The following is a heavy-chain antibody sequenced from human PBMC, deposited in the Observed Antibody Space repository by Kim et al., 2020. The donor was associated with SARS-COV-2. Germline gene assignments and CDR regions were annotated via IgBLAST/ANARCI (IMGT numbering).Heavy chain of an antibody. CDR2: SDSGART. V-gene: IGHV3-23*01. J-gene: IGHJ4*02. CDR3: EASDY. Sequence: SDSGARTHYADSGRGRFTISRDNSKSTLFLQMNSLRAEDTAVYYCEASDYWGQGSLVTVSS.